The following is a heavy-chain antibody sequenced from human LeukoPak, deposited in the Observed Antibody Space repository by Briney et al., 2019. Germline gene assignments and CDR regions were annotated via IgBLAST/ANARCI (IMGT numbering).Heavy chain of an antibody. D-gene: IGHD6-13*01. V-gene: IGHV3-74*01. Sequence: GGSLRLSCAVSGLTFSNYWMSWVRQAPGKGLVWVSRVNSDGSTTNYADSVKGRFTISRDNAENTLYMRMNSLRPEDTAVYYCARGYYSSSRFDSWGQRTLVTVSS. CDR2: VNSDGSTT. CDR3: ARGYYSSSRFDS. CDR1: GLTFSNYW. J-gene: IGHJ4*02.